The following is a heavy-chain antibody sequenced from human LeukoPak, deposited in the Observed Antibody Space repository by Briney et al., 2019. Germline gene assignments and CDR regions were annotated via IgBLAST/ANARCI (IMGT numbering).Heavy chain of an antibody. CDR2: TYYSGST. J-gene: IGHJ5*02. CDR3: ARDRTAARPGGQKWFDP. CDR1: GGSISSYY. V-gene: IGHV4-59*01. D-gene: IGHD6-6*01. Sequence: PSETLSLTCTVSGGSISSYYWSWIRQPPGKGLEWIGYTYYSGSTNYNPSLKSRVTISVDTSKNQFSLKLSSVTAADTAVYYCARDRTAARPGGQKWFDPWGQGTLVTVSS.